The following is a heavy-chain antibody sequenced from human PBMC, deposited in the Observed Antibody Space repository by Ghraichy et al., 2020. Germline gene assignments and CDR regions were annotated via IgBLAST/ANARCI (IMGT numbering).Heavy chain of an antibody. D-gene: IGHD5-12*01. V-gene: IGHV3-15*01. J-gene: IGHJ4*02. Sequence: GGSLRLSCAASGFAFTDTYMSWVRQAPGKGLEWVGRIRSKSRGGTADYAAPVRGRFTISRDDSTNVVHLQMDSLHTGDTAVYYCTADTFESYDYSHDYWGQGHLVTVSS. CDR1: GFAFTDTY. CDR2: IRSKSRGGTA. CDR3: TADTFESYDYSHDY.